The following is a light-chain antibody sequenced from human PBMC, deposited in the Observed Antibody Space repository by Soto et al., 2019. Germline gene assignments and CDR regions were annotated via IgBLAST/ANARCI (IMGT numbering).Light chain of an antibody. V-gene: IGKV3-20*01. CDR1: QNVNSSY. J-gene: IGKJ2*01. CDR3: RHYNSSTPKYT. Sequence: EIVLTQSPGTLSLSPGERATLSCRASQNVNSSYLVWYQQKPSQATRLLIYGASSRATDIPDRFSGSGCGTDYTLTISRLEPEDFAVYYCRHYNSSTPKYTFGQGTKLAIK. CDR2: GAS.